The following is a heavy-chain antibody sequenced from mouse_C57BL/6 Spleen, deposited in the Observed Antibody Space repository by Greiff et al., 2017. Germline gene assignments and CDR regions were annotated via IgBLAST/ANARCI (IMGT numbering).Heavy chain of an antibody. CDR1: GFTFSDYG. J-gene: IGHJ2*01. CDR2: ISSGSSTI. V-gene: IGHV5-17*01. CDR3: ARGYYDYEGYFDY. Sequence: EVMLVESGGGLVKPGGSLKLSCAASGFTFSDYGMHWVRQAPEKGLEWVAYISSGSSTIYYADTVKGRFTISRDNAKTTLFRQMTSLRSEDTAMYYCARGYYDYEGYFDYWGQGTTLTVSS. D-gene: IGHD2-4*01.